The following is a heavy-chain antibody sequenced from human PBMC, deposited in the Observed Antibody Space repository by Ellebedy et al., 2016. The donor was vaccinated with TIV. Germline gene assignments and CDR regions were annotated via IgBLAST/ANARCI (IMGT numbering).Heavy chain of an antibody. Sequence: SETLSLTCTVSGYSISSGYYWVWVRQPPGKGLEWIGHISHSRTIFYNPSLKSRVTISMDTSKNQYSLTLISVTAADTAVYFCARNVDPWGQGALVTVSS. CDR1: GYSISSGYY. CDR2: ISHSRTI. CDR3: ARNVDP. V-gene: IGHV4-38-2*02. J-gene: IGHJ5*02.